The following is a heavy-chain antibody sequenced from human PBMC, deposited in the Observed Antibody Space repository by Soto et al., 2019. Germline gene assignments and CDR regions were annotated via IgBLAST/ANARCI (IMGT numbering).Heavy chain of an antibody. J-gene: IGHJ3*02. CDR2: INHSGST. V-gene: IGHV4-34*01. D-gene: IGHD3-3*01. Sequence: SETLSLTCAVYGGSFSGYYWSWIRQPPGKGLEWIGEINHSGSTNYNPSLKSRVTISVGTSKNQFSLKLSSVTAADTAVYYCARGDQHFLADAFDIWGQGTMVTVSS. CDR3: ARGDQHFLADAFDI. CDR1: GGSFSGYY.